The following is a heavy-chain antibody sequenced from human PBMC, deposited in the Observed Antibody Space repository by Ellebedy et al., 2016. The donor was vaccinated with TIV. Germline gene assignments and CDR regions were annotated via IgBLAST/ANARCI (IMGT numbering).Heavy chain of an antibody. D-gene: IGHD6-19*01. V-gene: IGHV3-33*01. CDR1: GFTFTSYG. CDR2: IWYDGSNK. J-gene: IGHJ4*02. Sequence: PGGSLRLSCAASGFTFTSYGMHWVRQAPGKGLEWVAVIWYDGSNKYYADSVKGRFTISRDNSESTLYLQMNSLRVEDTAVYYCATTSGYGTGWYGRNDYWGQGTLVTVSS. CDR3: ATTSGYGTGWYGRNDY.